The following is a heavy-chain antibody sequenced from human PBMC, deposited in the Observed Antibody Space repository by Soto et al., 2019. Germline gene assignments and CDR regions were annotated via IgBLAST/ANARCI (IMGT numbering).Heavy chain of an antibody. CDR1: GFTFSSYS. Sequence: GGSLRLSCAASGFTFSSYSMNWVRQAPGKGLEWVSYISSSSSTIYYADSVKGRFTISRDNAKNSLYLQMNSLRDEDTAVYYCARAPLAYCSGGSCYGYVDYWGQGTLVTVSS. CDR3: ARAPLAYCSGGSCYGYVDY. CDR2: ISSSSSTI. D-gene: IGHD2-15*01. V-gene: IGHV3-48*02. J-gene: IGHJ4*02.